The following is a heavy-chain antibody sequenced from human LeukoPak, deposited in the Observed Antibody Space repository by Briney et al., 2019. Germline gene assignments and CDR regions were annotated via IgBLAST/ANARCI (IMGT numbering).Heavy chain of an antibody. Sequence: GESLKISCKGSGYSFTSYWIGWVRQMPGKGLEWMGIIYPGDSDTRYSPSFQGQVTISADKSISTAYLQWGSLKASDTAMYYCARTEGSRRNWFDPWGQGTLVTVSS. D-gene: IGHD6-13*01. CDR1: GYSFTSYW. V-gene: IGHV5-51*01. CDR3: ARTEGSRRNWFDP. J-gene: IGHJ5*02. CDR2: IYPGDSDT.